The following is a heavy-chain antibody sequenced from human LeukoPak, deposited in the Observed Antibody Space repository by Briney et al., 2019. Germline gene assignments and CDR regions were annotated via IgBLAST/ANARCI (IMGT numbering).Heavy chain of an antibody. CDR2: ISSSSSYI. D-gene: IGHD1-1*01. Sequence: GGSLRLSCAASGITISTYSMNWVRQAPGKGLEWVSSISSSSSYIYYADSVKGRFTISRDNAKNSLYLQMNSLRAEDTAVYYCARGGGNDYWGQGTLVTVSS. V-gene: IGHV3-21*01. CDR1: GITISTYS. J-gene: IGHJ4*02. CDR3: ARGGGNDY.